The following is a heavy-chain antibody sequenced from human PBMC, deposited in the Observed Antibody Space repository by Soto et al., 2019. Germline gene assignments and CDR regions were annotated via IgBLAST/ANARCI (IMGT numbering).Heavy chain of an antibody. J-gene: IGHJ3*02. V-gene: IGHV4-31*03. CDR3: SKELIILATMAVAFDI. CDR1: DGTISSGGYY. D-gene: IGHD5-12*01. Sequence: SETLSLTCTVSDGTISSGGYYWSWIRQQPGKGLEWIGYIYYSGSTYYNPSLKSRVTITVDTSKNQFSLKLSLGTAADRAVFYFSKELIILATMAVAFDIWAKGQWSPSPQ. CDR2: IYYSGST.